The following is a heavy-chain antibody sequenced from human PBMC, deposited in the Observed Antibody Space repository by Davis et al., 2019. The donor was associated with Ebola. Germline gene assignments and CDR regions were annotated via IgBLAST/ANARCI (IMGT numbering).Heavy chain of an antibody. CDR1: GFIFSSYT. J-gene: IGHJ6*02. CDR3: ARDKRWGYGYYYGMDV. CDR2: ISSSSSTI. D-gene: IGHD4-23*01. V-gene: IGHV3-48*02. Sequence: GESLKISCAASGFIFSSYTMNWIRQAPGKGLEWVSYISSSSSTIYYADSVKGRFTISRDNAKNSLYLQMNSLRDEDTAVYYCARDKRWGYGYYYGMDVWGQGTTVTVSS.